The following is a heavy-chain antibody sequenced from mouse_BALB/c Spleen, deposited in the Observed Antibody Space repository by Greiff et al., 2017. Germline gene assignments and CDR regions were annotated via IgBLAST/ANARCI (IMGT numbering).Heavy chain of an antibody. CDR2: IDPENGNT. J-gene: IGHJ3*01. CDR1: GFNIKDYY. Sequence: VQLQQSGAELVRPGALVKLSCKASGFNIKDYYMHWVKQRPEQGLEWIGWIDPENGNTIYDPKFQGKASITADTSSNTTYMQLSSLTSEDTAVDYCARGGWFAYWGQGTLVTVSA. CDR3: ARGGWFAY. V-gene: IGHV14-1*02.